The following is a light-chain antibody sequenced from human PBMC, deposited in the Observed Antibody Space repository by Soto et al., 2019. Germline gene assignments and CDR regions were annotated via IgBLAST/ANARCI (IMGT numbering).Light chain of an antibody. CDR3: QQYNYWPPYT. Sequence: EIVMTQSPATLSVSPGERATISCRASQTVRSDLAWYQQKPGQAPRLLIYGASTRATGIPARFSGSGSGTDFTPTISSLQSEDFAVYYCQQYNYWPPYTFGQGTKLEIK. V-gene: IGKV3-15*01. CDR1: QTVRSD. CDR2: GAS. J-gene: IGKJ2*01.